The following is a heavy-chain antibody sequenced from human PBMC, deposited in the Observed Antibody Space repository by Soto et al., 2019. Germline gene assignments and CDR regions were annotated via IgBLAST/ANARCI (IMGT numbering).Heavy chain of an antibody. V-gene: IGHV4-34*01. CDR1: GGSFSGYY. CDR2: INHSGST. D-gene: IGHD6-6*01. J-gene: IGHJ3*02. CDR3: ARIKPARLGRSDAFHI. Sequence: QVQLQQWGAGLLKPSETLSLTCAVYGGSFSGYYWSWIRQPPGKGLEWIGEINHSGSTNYNPSLMSRVTKSVDTSKNQFSLQLSSVAAADPAVYYCARIKPARLGRSDAFHIWGQGTMVTVSS.